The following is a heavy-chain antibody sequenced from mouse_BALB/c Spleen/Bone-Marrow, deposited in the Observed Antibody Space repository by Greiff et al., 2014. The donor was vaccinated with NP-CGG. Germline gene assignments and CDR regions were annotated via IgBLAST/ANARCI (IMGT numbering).Heavy chain of an antibody. Sequence: DVMLVESGGGLVKPGGSLKLSCAASGFTFSDYYMYWVRQTPEKRLEWVATISDGGSYTYYPDSVKGRFTISRDNAKNNLYLQMSSLESEDTAMYYCAREGDGAYWGQGTLVTVSA. V-gene: IGHV5-4*02. CDR1: GFTFSDYY. CDR3: AREGDGAY. J-gene: IGHJ3*01. CDR2: ISDGGSYT. D-gene: IGHD3-3*01.